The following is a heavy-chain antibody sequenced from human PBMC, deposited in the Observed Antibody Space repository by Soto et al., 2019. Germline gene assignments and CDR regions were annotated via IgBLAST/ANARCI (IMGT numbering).Heavy chain of an antibody. D-gene: IGHD1-1*01. V-gene: IGHV3-23*01. CDR1: GFTFSSYA. J-gene: IGHJ4*01. CDR3: SKGGTGFDY. Sequence: EVQLLESGGGLVQPGGSLRLSCAASGFTFSSYAMSWVRQAPGKGLEWVSAISGSGRSTYYADSEKGRFTISRDNSKNTLYLQMNSLRAEDRAVYYCSKGGTGFDYSGRETLVTVS. CDR2: ISGSGRST.